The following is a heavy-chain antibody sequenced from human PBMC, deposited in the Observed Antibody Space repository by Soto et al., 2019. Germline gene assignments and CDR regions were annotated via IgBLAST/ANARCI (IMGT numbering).Heavy chain of an antibody. CDR1: GYTFTNYE. D-gene: IGHD2-21*01. J-gene: IGHJ5*02. V-gene: IGHV1-8*01. Sequence: ASVKVSCKASGYTFTNYETIWVRQATGQGLEWMGWMNPNSGDTVYAQKFQGRVTLTRDTSISTAYMELTSLRSEDTAVYYCARGRGGHCGGGSCFRCLGPWGQGTLVTVSS. CDR2: MNPNSGDT. CDR3: ARGRGGHCGGGSCFRCLGP.